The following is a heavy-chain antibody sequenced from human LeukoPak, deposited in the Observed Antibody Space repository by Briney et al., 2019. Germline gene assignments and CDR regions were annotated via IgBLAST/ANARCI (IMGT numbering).Heavy chain of an antibody. CDR1: GFTFDDYA. CDR3: AKGRGSYDYYGMDV. V-gene: IGHV3-9*01. CDR2: ISWNSGSI. Sequence: GGSLRLSCAASGFTFDDYAMPWVRHAPGKGLEWVSGISWNSGSIGYADSVKGRFTISRDNAKNSLYLQMNSLRAEDTALYYCAKGRGSYDYYGMDVWGQGTTVTVSS. J-gene: IGHJ6*02. D-gene: IGHD1-26*01.